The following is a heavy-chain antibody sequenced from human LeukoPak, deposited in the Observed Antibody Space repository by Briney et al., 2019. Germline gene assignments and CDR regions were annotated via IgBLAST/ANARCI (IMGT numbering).Heavy chain of an antibody. D-gene: IGHD5-12*01. V-gene: IGHV4-59*01. Sequence: SETLSLTCTVSGDSISSYYWSWIRQPPGKGLEWIGYIYYSGRTNYNPSLKSRVTISVDTSKKQFSLKLRSVTAADTAVYYCARRLGGCDELDYWGQGTLVTVSS. CDR1: GDSISSYY. J-gene: IGHJ4*02. CDR3: ARRLGGCDELDY. CDR2: IYYSGRT.